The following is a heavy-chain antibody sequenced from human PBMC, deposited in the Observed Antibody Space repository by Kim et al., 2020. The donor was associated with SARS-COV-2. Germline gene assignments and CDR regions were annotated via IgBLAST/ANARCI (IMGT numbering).Heavy chain of an antibody. D-gene: IGHD1-7*01. CDR2: INHSGST. CDR1: GGSFSGYY. CDR3: ARGRVQLELRPRSVVFFDY. V-gene: IGHV4-34*01. J-gene: IGHJ4*02. Sequence: SETLSLTCAVYGGSFSGYYWSWIRQPPGKGLEWIGEINHSGSTNYNPSLKSRVTISVDTSKNQFSLKLSSVTAADTAVYYCARGRVQLELRPRSVVFFDYWGQGTLVTVSS.